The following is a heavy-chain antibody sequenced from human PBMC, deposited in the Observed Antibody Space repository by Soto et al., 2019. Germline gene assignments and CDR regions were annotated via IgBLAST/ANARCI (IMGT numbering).Heavy chain of an antibody. J-gene: IGHJ6*03. CDR1: GGSFSGYY. CDR2: INHSGST. D-gene: IGHD3-10*01. Sequence: QVQLQQWGAGLLKPSETLSLTCAVYGGSFSGYYWSWIRQPPGKGLEWIGEINHSGSTNYNPSLKSRVTISVDPYKNQFSLKLSCVAAADTAVYYCGRLIMVRGVMSWYMDVWGKGTPVTVSS. CDR3: GRLIMVRGVMSWYMDV. V-gene: IGHV4-34*01.